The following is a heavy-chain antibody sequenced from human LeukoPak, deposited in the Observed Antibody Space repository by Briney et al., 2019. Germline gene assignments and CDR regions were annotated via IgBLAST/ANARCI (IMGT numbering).Heavy chain of an antibody. CDR2: ISSSSSTI. Sequence: GGSLRLSCAASGFTFSSYSMNWVRQAPGKGLEWVSYISSSSSTIYYADSVKGRFTISRDNAKNSLYLQMSSLRAEDTAVYYCAKSDGSAPWGQGTLVTVSS. V-gene: IGHV3-48*04. D-gene: IGHD1-26*01. CDR1: GFTFSSYS. J-gene: IGHJ5*02. CDR3: AKSDGSAP.